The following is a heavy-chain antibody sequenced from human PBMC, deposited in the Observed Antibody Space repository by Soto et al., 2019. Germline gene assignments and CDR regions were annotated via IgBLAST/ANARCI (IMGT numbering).Heavy chain of an antibody. Sequence: QVQLVQSGAEVKKPGASVKVSCKASGYTFTGYYMHWVRQAPGQGLEWMGWINPNSGGTNYAQKFQGWVTMTRDTSISTAYMERGRLRSDDTAVYYCARAPAYSGSYYATGYFDYWGQGTLVTVSS. D-gene: IGHD1-26*01. CDR1: GYTFTGYY. J-gene: IGHJ4*02. CDR2: INPNSGGT. V-gene: IGHV1-2*04. CDR3: ARAPAYSGSYYATGYFDY.